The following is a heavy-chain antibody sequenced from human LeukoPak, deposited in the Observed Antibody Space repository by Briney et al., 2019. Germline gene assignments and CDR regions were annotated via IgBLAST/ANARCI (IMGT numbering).Heavy chain of an antibody. D-gene: IGHD2-15*01. CDR2: IIPIFGTA. CDR1: GGTFSSYA. V-gene: IGHV1-69*05. CDR3: AKAGYCSGGSCYNGMSWFDP. Sequence: SVKVSCKASGGTFSSYAISWVRQAPGQGLEWMGGIIPIFGTANYAQKFQGRVTITTDESTSSAYMELSSLRSEDTAVYYCAKAGYCSGGSCYNGMSWFDPWGQGTLVTVSS. J-gene: IGHJ5*02.